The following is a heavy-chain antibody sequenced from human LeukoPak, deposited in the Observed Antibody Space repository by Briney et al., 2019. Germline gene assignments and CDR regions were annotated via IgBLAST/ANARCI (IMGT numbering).Heavy chain of an antibody. J-gene: IGHJ5*02. V-gene: IGHV3-48*03. D-gene: IGHD3-10*01. CDR1: GFTFSSYE. CDR3: ARGGGLLWFGEYSGP. Sequence: GGSLRLSCAASGFTFSSYEMNWVRQAPGKGLEWVSYISSGSTIYYADSVKGRFTISRDNAKNSLYLQMNSLRAEDTAVYYCARGGGLLWFGEYSGPWGQGTLVTVSS. CDR2: ISSGSTI.